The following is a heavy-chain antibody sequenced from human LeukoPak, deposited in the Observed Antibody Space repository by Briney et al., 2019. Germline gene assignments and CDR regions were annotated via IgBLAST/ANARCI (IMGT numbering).Heavy chain of an antibody. V-gene: IGHV4-30-2*01. CDR2: ISHSGTT. CDR3: ARDEMVVPAAWYAFDI. Sequence: SETLSLTCTVSGGSISSGSYSWSWIRQPPGKGLEWIGSISHSGTTYYNPSLKNRVTISVDRSKNQFSLRLSSVTAADTAVFYRARDEMVVPAAWYAFDIWGQGTMVTVSS. CDR1: GGSISSGSYS. D-gene: IGHD2-2*01. J-gene: IGHJ3*02.